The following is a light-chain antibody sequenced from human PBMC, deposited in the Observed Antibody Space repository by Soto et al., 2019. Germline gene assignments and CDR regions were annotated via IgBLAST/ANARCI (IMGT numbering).Light chain of an antibody. CDR3: QQYNSFSLT. CDR1: QSISSW. Sequence: DIQMTQSPSTLSASVGDRVTITCRASQSISSWLAWYQQKPGKAPKLLIYKASSLESGVPSRFSGSGSGTEFTLTISSLQPDDFASYYCQQYNSFSLTFGGGTKVEIK. J-gene: IGKJ4*01. V-gene: IGKV1-5*03. CDR2: KAS.